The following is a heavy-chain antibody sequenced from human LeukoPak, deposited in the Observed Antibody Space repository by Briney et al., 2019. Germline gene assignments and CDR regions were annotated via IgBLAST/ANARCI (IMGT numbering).Heavy chain of an antibody. CDR2: IYSGGST. CDR1: GFTFRSFA. V-gene: IGHV3-48*03. J-gene: IGHJ5*02. CDR3: ARDKGSGWFDP. Sequence: PGRSLRLSCAASGFTFRSFAMHWVRQAPGKGLEWVSFIYSGGSTQYSDSVKGRFTISRDNAKNSLYLQMNSLRAEDTAVYYCARDKGSGWFDPWGQGTLVTVSS.